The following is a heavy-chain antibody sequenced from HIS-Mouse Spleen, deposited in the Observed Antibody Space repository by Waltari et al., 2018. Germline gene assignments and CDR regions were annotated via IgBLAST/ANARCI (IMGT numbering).Heavy chain of an antibody. Sequence: QVQLVESGGGVVQPGRSLRLSCAASGFTFSSYAMHWVRQAPGKGLEWVAVISYDGSNKYYADSVKGRFTISRDNSKNTLYLQMNSLRAEDTAVYYCARDGEPEAFDIWGQGTMVTVSS. V-gene: IGHV3-30-3*01. CDR3: ARDGEPEAFDI. J-gene: IGHJ3*02. CDR2: ISYDGSNK. CDR1: GFTFSSYA. D-gene: IGHD4-17*01.